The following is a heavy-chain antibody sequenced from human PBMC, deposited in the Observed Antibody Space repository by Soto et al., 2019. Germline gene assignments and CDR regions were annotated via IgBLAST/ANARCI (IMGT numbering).Heavy chain of an antibody. CDR2: IHYSGNT. J-gene: IGHJ4*02. D-gene: IGHD1-26*01. V-gene: IGHV4-61*01. CDR1: GDSVSSGSYY. Sequence: SETLSLTCTVSGDSVSSGSYYWSWVRQPPGKGLEWIGFIHYSGNTNYNPSLKSRVTISLDTSKNQLSLKLSSVTAADTAVYYCARYSGTYYVYWGQGTLVTVS. CDR3: ARYSGTYYVY.